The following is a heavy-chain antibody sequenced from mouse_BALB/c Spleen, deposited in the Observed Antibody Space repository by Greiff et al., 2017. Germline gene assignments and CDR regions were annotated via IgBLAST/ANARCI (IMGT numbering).Heavy chain of an antibody. D-gene: IGHD1-1*01. CDR1: GFTFSSFG. V-gene: IGHV5-17*02. CDR2: ISSGSSTI. J-gene: IGHJ3*01. CDR3: ASSATVPWFAY. Sequence: EVKLMESGGGLVQPGGSRKLSCAASGFTFSSFGMHWVRQAPEKGLEWVAYISSGSSTIYYADTVTGRFTISRDKPKNTLFLQMTSLRSEDTAMCYCASSATVPWFAYWGQGTLVTVSA.